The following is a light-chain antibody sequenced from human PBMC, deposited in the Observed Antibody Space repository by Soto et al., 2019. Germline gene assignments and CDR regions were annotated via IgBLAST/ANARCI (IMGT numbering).Light chain of an antibody. J-gene: IGKJ1*01. Sequence: EKMMKQSPAPPSFSPGEKATPSPRASQSVSSNLAWYQQKPGQAPRLLIYGASTRATGIPARFSGSGSGTEFTLTISSLQSEDFAVYYCQQYNNWPRTFGQGTKVDIK. CDR3: QQYNNWPRT. V-gene: IGKV3-15*01. CDR1: QSVSSN. CDR2: GAS.